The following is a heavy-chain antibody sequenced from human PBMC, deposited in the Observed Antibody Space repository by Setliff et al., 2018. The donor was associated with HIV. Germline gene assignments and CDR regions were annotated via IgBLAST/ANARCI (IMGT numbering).Heavy chain of an antibody. Sequence: SETLSLTCTVSGGSVIKDNFYWGWIRQAPAKGLEWIGTLYDTGRTYYNPPLKSRVSIFVDTTKNEFSLNLRSVTAADTAVYFCVNSGYDGDYYYYYMDVWGKGTTVTVSS. V-gene: IGHV4-39*01. CDR1: GGSVIKDNFY. D-gene: IGHD5-12*01. J-gene: IGHJ6*03. CDR2: LYDTGRT. CDR3: VNSGYDGDYYYYYMDV.